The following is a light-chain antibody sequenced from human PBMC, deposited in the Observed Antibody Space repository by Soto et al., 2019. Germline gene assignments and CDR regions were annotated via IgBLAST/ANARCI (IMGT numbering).Light chain of an antibody. CDR2: GAS. CDR3: QQYGSYSIT. V-gene: IGKV3-20*01. CDR1: QSVSSSY. J-gene: IGKJ5*01. Sequence: EIVFTQSPGTLSLSPGERATLSCRASQSVSSSYLAWYQQKPGQAPRLLIYGASSRATGIPDRFSGSGSGTDFTLTISRLEPEDFAVYYCQQYGSYSITFGQGTRLEI.